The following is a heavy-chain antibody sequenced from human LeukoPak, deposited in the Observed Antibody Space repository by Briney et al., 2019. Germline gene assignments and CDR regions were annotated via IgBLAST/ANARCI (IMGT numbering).Heavy chain of an antibody. V-gene: IGHV1-69*04. D-gene: IGHD5-12*01. CDR2: IIPIFGIA. J-gene: IGHJ6*02. CDR3: ARDGSGNYYYYGMDV. CDR1: GGTFSSYA. Sequence: SVKVSCKASGGTFSSYAISWVRQAPGQGLEWMGRIIPIFGIANYAQKFQGKVTITADKSTSTAYMELSSLRSEDTAVYYCARDGSGNYYYYGMDVWGQGTTVTVSS.